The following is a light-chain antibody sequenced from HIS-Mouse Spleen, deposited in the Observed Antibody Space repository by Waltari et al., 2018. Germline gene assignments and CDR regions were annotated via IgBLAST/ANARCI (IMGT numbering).Light chain of an antibody. CDR2: GNS. V-gene: IGLV1-40*01. CDR3: QSYDSSLRV. CDR1: SSNIGAGYD. Sequence: QSVLTQPPSVSGAPGQRVTISCTGSSSNIGAGYDVHWYQQLPGTAPKLLIYGNSNRPSGVPDRLSGSKSGTSASLAITGLQAEDEADYYCQSYDSSLRVFGGGTKLTVL. J-gene: IGLJ3*02.